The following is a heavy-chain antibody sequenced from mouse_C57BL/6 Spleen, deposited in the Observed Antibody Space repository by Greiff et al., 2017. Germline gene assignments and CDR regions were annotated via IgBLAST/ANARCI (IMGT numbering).Heavy chain of an antibody. J-gene: IGHJ4*01. V-gene: IGHV1-63*01. CDR2: IYPGGGYT. CDR3: ARRLTTVVATGAMDY. D-gene: IGHD1-1*01. CDR1: GYTFTNYW. Sequence: VKLQESGAELVRPGTSVKMSCKASGYTFTNYWIGWAKQRPGHGLEWIGDIYPGGGYTNYNEKFKGKATLTADKSSSTAYMQFSSLTSEDSAIYYCARRLTTVVATGAMDYWGQGTSVTVSS.